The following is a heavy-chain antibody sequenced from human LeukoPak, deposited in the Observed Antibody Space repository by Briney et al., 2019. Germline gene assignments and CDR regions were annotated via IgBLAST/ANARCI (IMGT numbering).Heavy chain of an antibody. J-gene: IGHJ6*02. CDR2: IRSKAYGGTT. V-gene: IGHV3-49*03. CDR1: GFTFGDYA. CDR3: TRDVGRPWGGYYYYGMDV. Sequence: PGGSLRLSCTASGFTFGDYAMSWFRQAPGKGLEWVGFIRSKAYGGTTEYAASVKGRFTISRDDSKSIAYLQMNSLKTEDTAVYYCTRDVGRPWGGYYYYGMDVWGQGTTVTVSS. D-gene: IGHD7-27*01.